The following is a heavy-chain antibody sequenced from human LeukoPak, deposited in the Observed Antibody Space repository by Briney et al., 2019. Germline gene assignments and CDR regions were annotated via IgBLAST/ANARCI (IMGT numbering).Heavy chain of an antibody. Sequence: PGRSLRLSCAASGFTFDDYAMHWVRQAPGKGLGWVSGISWNSGSIGYADSMKGRFTISRDNAKNSLYLQMNSLRAEDTALYYCAKDSTDAVITYFDYWGQGTLVTVSS. CDR3: AKDSTDAVITYFDY. J-gene: IGHJ4*02. V-gene: IGHV3-9*01. CDR1: GFTFDDYA. D-gene: IGHD3-16*02. CDR2: ISWNSGSI.